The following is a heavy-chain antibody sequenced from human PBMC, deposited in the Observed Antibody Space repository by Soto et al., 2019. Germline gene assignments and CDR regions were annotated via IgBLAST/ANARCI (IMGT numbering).Heavy chain of an antibody. CDR3: ARSQGSSTSLEIYYYYYYGMDV. Sequence: QVQLVQSGAEVKKPGSSVKVSCKASGGTFSSYAISWVRQAPGQGLEWRGGIIPITGTANYAQKFQGRVTITADESTSRAYMELSSLRSEDTAVYYCARSQGSSTSLEIYYYYYYGMDVWGPGTTVTVSS. V-gene: IGHV1-69*01. D-gene: IGHD2-2*01. CDR1: GGTFSSYA. J-gene: IGHJ6*02. CDR2: IIPITGTA.